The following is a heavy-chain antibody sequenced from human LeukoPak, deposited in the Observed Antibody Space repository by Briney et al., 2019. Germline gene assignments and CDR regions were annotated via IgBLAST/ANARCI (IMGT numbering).Heavy chain of an antibody. D-gene: IGHD3-9*01. J-gene: IGHJ4*02. V-gene: IGHV1-8*01. CDR2: MNPNSGNT. Sequence: ASVKVSCKVSGYTLTELSMHWVRQASGQGLEWMGWMNPNSGNTGYAQKFQGRVTMTRNTSISTAYMELSSLRSEDTAVYYCARRDILTGYSDYWGQGTLVTVSS. CDR1: GYTLTELS. CDR3: ARRDILTGYSDY.